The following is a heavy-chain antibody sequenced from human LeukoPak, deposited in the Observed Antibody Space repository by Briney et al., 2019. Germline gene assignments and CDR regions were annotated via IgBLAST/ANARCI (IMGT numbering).Heavy chain of an antibody. Sequence: PSETLSLTCTVSGGSISSSSYYWGWIRQPPGKGLEWIGSIYYSGSTYYNPSLKSRVTISVDTSKNQFSLKLSSVTAADTAVYYCARPSGSGWYFDYWGQGTLVTVSS. CDR3: ARPSGSGWYFDY. D-gene: IGHD6-19*01. J-gene: IGHJ4*02. CDR1: GGSISSSSYY. CDR2: IYYSGST. V-gene: IGHV4-39*01.